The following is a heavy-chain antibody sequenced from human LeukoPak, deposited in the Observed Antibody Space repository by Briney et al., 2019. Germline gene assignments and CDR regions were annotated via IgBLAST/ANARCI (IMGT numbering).Heavy chain of an antibody. J-gene: IGHJ6*02. CDR3: ARDVPYSSGWSYYYYYGMAV. CDR1: GYSFTSYY. V-gene: IGHV1-46*01. D-gene: IGHD6-19*01. CDR2: INPSGGST. Sequence: ASVKVSCKASGYSFTSYYMHWVRQAPGQGLEWMGIINPSGGSTSYAQKFQGRVTMTRDTSTSTVYMELSSVESEDRGVVYCARDVPYSSGWSYYYYYGMAVWCQGTTVTVAS.